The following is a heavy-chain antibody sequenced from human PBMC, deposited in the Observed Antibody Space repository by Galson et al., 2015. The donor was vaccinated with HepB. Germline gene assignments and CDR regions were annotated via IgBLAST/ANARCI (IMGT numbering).Heavy chain of an antibody. CDR3: TRDLDTAVAGTIARGGWGIDS. Sequence: SLRLSCAASGFTFRSFSMTWVRQAPGKGLEWVSSISSSSSYIFYADSVKGRFTISRDNAKNSLYLQMNSLRAEDTAVYYCTRDLDTAVAGTIARGGWGIDSWGQGTLVTVSS. J-gene: IGHJ4*02. CDR2: ISSSSSYI. V-gene: IGHV3-21*01. D-gene: IGHD6-19*01. CDR1: GFTFRSFS.